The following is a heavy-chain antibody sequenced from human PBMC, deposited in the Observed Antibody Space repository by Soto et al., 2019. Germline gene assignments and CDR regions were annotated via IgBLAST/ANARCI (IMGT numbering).Heavy chain of an antibody. CDR2: IKEDGSEK. CDR3: TREDPGIAVAGTRY. J-gene: IGHJ4*02. Sequence: EVQLVESGGGLVQPGGSLRLSCAASGFTFSSYWMSWVRQAPGKGLKWVVSIKEDGSEKYYVDSVKGRFTISRDNAKNSLSLQMNSLRAEDTAVYSCTREDPGIAVAGTRYWGQGTLVTVSS. CDR1: GFTFSSYW. V-gene: IGHV3-7*01. D-gene: IGHD6-19*01.